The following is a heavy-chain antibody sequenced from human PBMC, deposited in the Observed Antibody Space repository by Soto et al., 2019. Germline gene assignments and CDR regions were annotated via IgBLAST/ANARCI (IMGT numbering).Heavy chain of an antibody. V-gene: IGHV3-23*01. CDR1: GFTFSSYA. CDR3: AKNPGISYHHYHLAV. J-gene: IGHJ6*03. CDR2: ISGSGGST. D-gene: IGHD1-20*01. Sequence: PGGSLRLSCAASGFTFSSYAMSWVRQAPGKGLEWVSAISGSGGSTYYADSVKGRFTISRDNSKNTLYLQMNSLRAEDTAVYYCAKNPGISYHHYHLAVPAQRTTVLVSS.